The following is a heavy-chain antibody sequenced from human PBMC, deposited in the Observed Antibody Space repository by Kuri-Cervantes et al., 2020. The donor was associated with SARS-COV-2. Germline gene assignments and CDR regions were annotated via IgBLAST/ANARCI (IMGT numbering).Heavy chain of an antibody. CDR1: GGSISSYY. J-gene: IGHJ2*01. V-gene: IGHV4-59*08. CDR2: IYYSGST. D-gene: IGHD4-17*01. Sequence: GSLRLSCTVSGGSISSYYWSWIRQPPGKGLEWIGYIYYSGSTYYNPSLKSRVTISVDTSKNQFSLKLSSVTAADTAVYYCARGVRETTWVLRYFDLWGRGTLVTVSS. CDR3: ARGVRETTWVLRYFDL.